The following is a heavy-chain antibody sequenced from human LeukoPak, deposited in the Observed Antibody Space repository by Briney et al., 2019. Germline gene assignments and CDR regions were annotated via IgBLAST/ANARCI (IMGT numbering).Heavy chain of an antibody. D-gene: IGHD3-10*01. J-gene: IGHJ4*02. V-gene: IGHV3-30-3*01. CDR1: GFTFSSYA. CDR3: ARESDYFDY. CDR2: ISYDGSNK. Sequence: PGGSLRLSCAASGFTFSSYAMHWVRQAPGKGLEWVAVISYDGSNKYYADSVKGRFTISRDNSKNTLYLQMNSLRAEDTAVYYCARESDYFDYWGQGTLVTASS.